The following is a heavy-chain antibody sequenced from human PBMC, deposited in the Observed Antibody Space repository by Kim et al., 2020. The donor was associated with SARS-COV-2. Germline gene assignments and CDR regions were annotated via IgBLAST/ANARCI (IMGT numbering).Heavy chain of an antibody. V-gene: IGHV4-34*01. CDR2: INHSGST. J-gene: IGHJ6*02. D-gene: IGHD4-17*01. CDR3: AYHGDYYYYYGMDV. CDR1: GGSFSGYY. Sequence: SETLSLTCAVYGGSFSGYYWSWIRQPPGKGLEWIGEINHSGSTNYNPSLKSRVTISVDTSKNQFSLKLSSVTAADTAVYYCAYHGDYYYYYGMDVWGQGTTVTVSS.